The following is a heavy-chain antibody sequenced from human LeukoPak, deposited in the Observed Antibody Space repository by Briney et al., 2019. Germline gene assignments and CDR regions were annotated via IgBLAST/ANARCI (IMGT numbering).Heavy chain of an antibody. CDR3: ARAAPIAAAGTGSHNWFDP. D-gene: IGHD6-13*01. V-gene: IGHV1-2*02. CDR2: INPNSGGT. J-gene: IGHJ5*02. CDR1: GYTFTGYY. Sequence: GASVKVSCKASGYTFTGYYMHWVRQAPGQGLEWMGWINPNSGGTNYAQKFQDRVTMTRDTSISTAYMELSRLRSDDTAVYYCARAAPIAAAGTGSHNWFDPWGQGTLVTVSS.